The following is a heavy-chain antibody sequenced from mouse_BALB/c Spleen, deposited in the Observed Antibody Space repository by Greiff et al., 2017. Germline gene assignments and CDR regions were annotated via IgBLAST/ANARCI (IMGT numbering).Heavy chain of an antibody. J-gene: IGHJ2*01. CDR2: ISNGGST. CDR3: ARGGGYFDY. CDR1: GFTFSSYA. Sequence: EVKLVESGGGLVKPGGSLKLSCAASGFTFSSYAMSWVRQTPEKRLEWVASISNGGSTYYPDSVKGRFTISRDNARNILYLQMSSLRSEDTAMYYCARGGGYFDYWGQGTTLTVSS. V-gene: IGHV5-6-5*01.